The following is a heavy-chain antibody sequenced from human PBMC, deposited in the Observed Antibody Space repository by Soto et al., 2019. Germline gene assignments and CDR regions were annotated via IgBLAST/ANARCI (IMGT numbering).Heavy chain of an antibody. CDR3: ASDRAYCGGDCYSDY. CDR1: GFIFSTYS. CDR2: ISSSSTYI. D-gene: IGHD2-21*01. V-gene: IGHV3-21*01. Sequence: EVQLVESGGGLVKPGGSLRLSCAASGFIFSTYSMNWVRQAPGKGLEWVSSISSSSTYIYYADSVKGRFTISRDNAKNSLYLQMDSLRAEDTAVYYCASDRAYCGGDCYSDYWGQGTLLTVSS. J-gene: IGHJ4*02.